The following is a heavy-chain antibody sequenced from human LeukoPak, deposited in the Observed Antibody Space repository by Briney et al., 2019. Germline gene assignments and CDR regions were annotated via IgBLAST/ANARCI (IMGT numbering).Heavy chain of an antibody. CDR2: IVVGSGNT. V-gene: IGHV1-58*02. CDR1: GFTFTSSA. D-gene: IGHD6-13*01. CDR3: AAGYSSSWDTTLPVFDY. J-gene: IGHJ4*02. Sequence: SVKVSCKASGFTFTSSAMQWVRQARGQRLEWIGWIVVGSGNTSYAQKFQERVTITRDMSTSTAYMELSSLRSEDTAVYYCAAGYSSSWDTTLPVFDYWGQGTLVTVSS.